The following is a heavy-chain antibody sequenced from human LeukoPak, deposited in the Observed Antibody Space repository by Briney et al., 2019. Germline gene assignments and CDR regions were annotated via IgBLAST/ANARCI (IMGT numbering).Heavy chain of an antibody. V-gene: IGHV4-4*07. CDR3: ARAIWYGSGTTAFDY. Sequence: SETLPLTCTVSGGSISSYYWSWIRQPAGKGLEWSGRIYNSGTTNYNTNYNPSLTSRVTMSVDTSKNQFSLKLNSVSAADTAVYFCARAIWYGSGTTAFDYWGQGTLVTVSP. CDR2: IYNSGTT. CDR1: GGSISSYY. J-gene: IGHJ4*02. D-gene: IGHD3-10*01.